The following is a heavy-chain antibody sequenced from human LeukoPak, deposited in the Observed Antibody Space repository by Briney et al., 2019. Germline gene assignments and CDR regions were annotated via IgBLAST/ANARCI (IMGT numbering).Heavy chain of an antibody. CDR1: GVTFSRSV. V-gene: IGHV3-23*01. Sequence: GGSLRLSCAASGVTFSRSVMVWVRQAPGKGLEWGSRITANSGETHYADSVKGRFTISRDNAKNTICLQMNSLRAEDTAVYFCARDLGSGWGYFDYWGQGTLVTVSS. CDR3: ARDLGSGWGYFDY. D-gene: IGHD6-19*01. CDR2: ITANSGET. J-gene: IGHJ4*02.